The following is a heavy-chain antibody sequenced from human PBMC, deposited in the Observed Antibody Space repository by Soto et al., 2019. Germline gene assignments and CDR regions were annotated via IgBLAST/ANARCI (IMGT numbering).Heavy chain of an antibody. CDR2: MNPNSGNT. CDR3: ARGYSGYDQRYGLDV. D-gene: IGHD5-12*01. V-gene: IGHV1-8*01. Sequence: ASVNVSCKASGYTFTSYDINWVRQATGQGLEWMGWMNPNSGNTGYAQKFQGRVTMTRNTSISTAYMELSSLRSEDTAVFYCARGYSGYDQRYGLDVWGQGTTVTVSS. CDR1: GYTFTSYD. J-gene: IGHJ6*02.